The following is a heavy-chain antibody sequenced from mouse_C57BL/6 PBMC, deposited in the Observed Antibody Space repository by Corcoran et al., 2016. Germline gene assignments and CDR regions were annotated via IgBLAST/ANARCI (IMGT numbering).Heavy chain of an antibody. CDR2: IYPGSGNT. CDR3: AKASFITTVVEYYCDY. D-gene: IGHD1-1*01. CDR1: GYTFTDYY. Sequence: QIQLQQSGPELVKPGASVKISCKGSGYTFTDYYINWVKQRPGQGIEWIGWIYPGSGNTKYNEKFKGKATLTVDTSSSTAYMQLSSLTSEDSAVYFCAKASFITTVVEYYCDYWGQGTTLTVSS. V-gene: IGHV1-84*01. J-gene: IGHJ2*01.